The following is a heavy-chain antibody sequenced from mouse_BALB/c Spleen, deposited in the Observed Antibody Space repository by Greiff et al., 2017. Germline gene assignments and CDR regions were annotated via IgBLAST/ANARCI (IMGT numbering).Heavy chain of an antibody. V-gene: IGHV5-6*01. CDR1: GFTFSSYG. CDR3: ARHGEYYAMDY. Sequence: EVQLVQSGGDLVKPGGSLKLSCAASGFTFSSYGMSWVRQTPDKRLEWVATISSGGSYTSYPDSVKGRFTISRDNATNTLYLQMSSLKSEDTAMYYCARHGEYYAMDYWGQGTSVTVSA. CDR2: ISSGGSYT. J-gene: IGHJ4*01.